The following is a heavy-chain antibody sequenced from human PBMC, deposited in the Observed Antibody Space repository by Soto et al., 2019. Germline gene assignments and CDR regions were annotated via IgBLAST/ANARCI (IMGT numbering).Heavy chain of an antibody. Sequence: ASVKVSCKASGYTFTSYYIHWVRQAPGQGLEWMGWINPNSGGTHYAQKFQGRVTMTGDTSLSTAYMELTSLRSDDTAVYYCARKNNRGNYFYPLDVWGQGTTVTVSS. J-gene: IGHJ6*02. D-gene: IGHD3-16*01. CDR3: ARKNNRGNYFYPLDV. CDR1: GYTFTSYY. CDR2: INPNSGGT. V-gene: IGHV1-2*02.